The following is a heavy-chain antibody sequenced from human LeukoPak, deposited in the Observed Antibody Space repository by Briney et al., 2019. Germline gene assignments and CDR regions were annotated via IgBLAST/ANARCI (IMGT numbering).Heavy chain of an antibody. CDR3: ARDPHYYDRSGSFV. D-gene: IGHD3-22*01. V-gene: IGHV4-30-4*08. CDR2: IYYSGSA. CDR1: GGSISSGDFF. Sequence: SETLSLTCAVSGGSISSGDFFWSWIRQPPGKGLEWIGYIYYSGSAYYNPSLKSRVTISVDTSKNQFSLKLSPVTAADTAVYCCARDPHYYDRSGSFVWGQGTMVTVSS. J-gene: IGHJ3*01.